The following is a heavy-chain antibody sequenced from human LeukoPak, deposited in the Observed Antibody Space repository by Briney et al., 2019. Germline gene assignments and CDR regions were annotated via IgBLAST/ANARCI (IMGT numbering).Heavy chain of an antibody. CDR1: GGSISSGGYS. CDR2: IYHSGST. Sequence: SETLSLTCAVSGGSISSGGYSWSWIRQPPGKGLEWIGYIYHSGSTYYNPSLKSRVTISVDRSKNQFSLKLSSVTAADTAVYYCARAHTQPGYYDSSGYYGFDYWGQGTLVTVSS. V-gene: IGHV4-30-2*01. CDR3: ARAHTQPGYYDSSGYYGFDY. J-gene: IGHJ4*02. D-gene: IGHD3-22*01.